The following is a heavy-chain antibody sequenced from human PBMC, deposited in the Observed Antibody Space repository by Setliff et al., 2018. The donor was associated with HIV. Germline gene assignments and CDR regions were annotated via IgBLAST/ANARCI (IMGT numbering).Heavy chain of an antibody. Sequence: GGSLRLSCAASGFTFTTYWMSWFRQAPGKGLEWVSYISGSSGSIYHADSVKGRFTVSRDNAKNSLYMQMNHLRVEDAAVYYCAGDASPDSESGGYSAGGYWGPGTLVTVSS. V-gene: IGHV3-48*01. CDR3: AGDASPDSESGGYSAGGY. D-gene: IGHD3-22*01. CDR2: ISGSSGSI. CDR1: GFTFTTYW. J-gene: IGHJ4*02.